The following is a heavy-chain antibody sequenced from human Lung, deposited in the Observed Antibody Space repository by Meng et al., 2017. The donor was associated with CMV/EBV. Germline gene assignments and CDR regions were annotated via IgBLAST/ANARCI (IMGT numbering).Heavy chain of an antibody. CDR3: ARDLRVYDYPAFDF. D-gene: IGHD5/OR15-5a*01. V-gene: IGHV4-59*01. J-gene: IGHJ3*01. CDR1: GGSISSYY. CDR2: IYYSGST. Sequence: LRLSCTVSGGSISSYYWSWIRQPPGKGLEWIGYIYYSGSTNYNPSLKSRVTISVDTSKNQFSLKLSSVTAADTAVYYCARDLRVYDYPAFDFWGQGTMVTVSS.